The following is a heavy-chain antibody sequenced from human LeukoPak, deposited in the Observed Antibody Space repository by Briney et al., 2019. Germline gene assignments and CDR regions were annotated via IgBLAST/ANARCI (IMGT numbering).Heavy chain of an antibody. V-gene: IGHV3-23*01. CDR3: ARGGTEGAFDI. Sequence: GGSLRLSCAASGFTFRSYGMTWVRQAPGKGLEWVSAISGSGDSTYYADSVKGRFTISRDNAKNSLYLQMNSLRAEDTAVYYCARGGTEGAFDIWGQGTMVTVSS. CDR2: ISGSGDST. CDR1: GFTFRSYG. D-gene: IGHD1-1*01. J-gene: IGHJ3*02.